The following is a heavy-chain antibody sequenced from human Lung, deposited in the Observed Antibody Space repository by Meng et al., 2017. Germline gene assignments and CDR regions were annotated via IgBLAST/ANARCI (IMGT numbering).Heavy chain of an antibody. V-gene: IGHV4-34*01. CDR1: GGAFSDYY. J-gene: IGHJ4*02. CDR2: INHSGST. D-gene: IGHD4-11*01. CDR3: ARGPTTMAHDFDY. Sequence: QGQLQQWGSGLLTPSATLSLTCSVSGGAFSDYYWSWIRQPPGKGLEWIGEINHSGSTNYNPSLESRATISVDTSQNNLSLKLSSVTAADSAAYYCARGPTTMAHDFDYWGQGTLVTVFS.